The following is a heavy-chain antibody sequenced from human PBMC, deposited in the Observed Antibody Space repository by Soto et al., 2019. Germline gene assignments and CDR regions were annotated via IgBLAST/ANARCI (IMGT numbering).Heavy chain of an antibody. J-gene: IGHJ5*02. CDR3: ARAEKSSSWLRSTYNWFDP. V-gene: IGHV4-4*02. CDR1: GGSISSSNW. Sequence: SETLSLTCAVSGGSISSSNWWSWVRQPPGKGLEWIGEIYHSGSTNYNPSLKSRVTISVDKSKNQFSLKLSSVTAADTAVYYCARAEKSSSWLRSTYNWFDPWGQGTLVTVS. CDR2: IYHSGST. D-gene: IGHD6-13*01.